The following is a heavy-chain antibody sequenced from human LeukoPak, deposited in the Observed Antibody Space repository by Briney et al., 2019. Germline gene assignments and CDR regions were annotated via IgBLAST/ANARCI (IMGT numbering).Heavy chain of an antibody. CDR2: ISGYNGNT. D-gene: IGHD5-18*01. V-gene: IGHV1-18*01. CDR3: ARGDSYGSDYYYGMDV. J-gene: IGHJ6*02. CDR1: GYTFTSYA. Sequence: ASVKVSCKASGYTFTSYANNWVRQAPGQGLEWMGWISGYNGNTKYAQKVQGRVTMTTDTSTSTAYMELRSLRSDDTAVYYCARGDSYGSDYYYGMDVWGQGTTVTVSS.